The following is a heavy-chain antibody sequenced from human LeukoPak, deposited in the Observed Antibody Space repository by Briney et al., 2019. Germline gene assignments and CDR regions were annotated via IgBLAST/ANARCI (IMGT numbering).Heavy chain of an antibody. V-gene: IGHV3-43*02. J-gene: IGHJ4*02. CDR3: AKAHPSRLSLRVLDY. CDR2: ISGDGGST. D-gene: IGHD3-22*01. CDR1: GFTFDDYA. Sequence: GGSLRLSCAASGFTFDDYAMHWVRQAPGKGLEWVSLISGDGGSTYYADSVKDRFTISRDNSKNSLYLQMNSLRTEDTALYYCAKAHPSRLSLRVLDYWGQGTLVTVSS.